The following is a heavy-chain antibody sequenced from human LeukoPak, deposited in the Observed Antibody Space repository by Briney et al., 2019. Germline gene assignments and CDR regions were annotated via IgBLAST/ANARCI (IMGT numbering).Heavy chain of an antibody. CDR3: ARLHCSGGRCYFDY. Sequence: GSLRLSCAASGFTFTSYAMSWVRQAPGKGLEWIGIIYYSGSTYYNPSLKSRVTISVDTSKNQFSLKLNSVTAADTAVYYCARLHCSGGRCYFDYWGQGTLVTASS. V-gene: IGHV4-39*01. CDR2: IYYSGST. J-gene: IGHJ4*02. D-gene: IGHD2-15*01. CDR1: GFTFTSYA.